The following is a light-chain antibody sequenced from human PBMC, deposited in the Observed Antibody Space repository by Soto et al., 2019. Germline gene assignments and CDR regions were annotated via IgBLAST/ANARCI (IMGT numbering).Light chain of an antibody. CDR2: DAS. Sequence: EIVLTQSPATLSLSPGERATLSCRASQSVSSYLAWYQQKPGQAPRLRIYDASNRATGIPARFSGSGSGTDFTLTISSLEPEDFAVYYSQQRSNWPPTFGQGTKLEIK. J-gene: IGKJ2*01. CDR3: QQRSNWPPT. V-gene: IGKV3-11*01. CDR1: QSVSSY.